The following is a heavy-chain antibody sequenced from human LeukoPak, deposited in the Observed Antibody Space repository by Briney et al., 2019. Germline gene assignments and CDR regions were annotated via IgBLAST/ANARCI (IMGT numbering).Heavy chain of an antibody. CDR3: ARVTPRSTFYLDS. J-gene: IGHJ4*02. CDR1: GGSFSGYY. D-gene: IGHD2-2*01. V-gene: IGHV4-34*01. CDR2: INHSGST. Sequence: PSETLSLTCAVYGGSFSGYYWSWIRQPPGKGLEWIGEINHSGSTNYNPSLKSRVTISVDTSKNQFSLKLSSVTPADTAVYFCARVTPRSTFYLDSWGQGTLVTVSS.